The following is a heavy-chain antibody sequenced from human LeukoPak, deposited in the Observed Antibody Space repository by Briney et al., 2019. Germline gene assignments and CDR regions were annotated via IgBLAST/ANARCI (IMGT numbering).Heavy chain of an antibody. CDR3: ARLVRDSSWSYYYYYGMDV. CDR1: GGSFSGYY. CDR2: INHSGST. J-gene: IGHJ6*02. D-gene: IGHD6-13*01. Sequence: SETLSLTCAVYGGSFSGYYWTWIRQPPGKGLEWTGEINHSGSTNYNPSLKSRVTMSVDTSKNQFSLKLTSVTAADTALYFCARLVRDSSWSYYYYYGMDVWGQGTTVTVSS. V-gene: IGHV4-34*01.